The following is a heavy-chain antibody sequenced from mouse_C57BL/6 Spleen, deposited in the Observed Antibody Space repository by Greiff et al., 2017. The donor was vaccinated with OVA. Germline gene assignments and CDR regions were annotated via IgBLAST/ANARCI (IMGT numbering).Heavy chain of an antibody. V-gene: IGHV5-17*01. Sequence: EVMLVESGGGLVKPGGSLKLSCAASGFTFSDYGMHWVRQAPEKGLEWVAYISSGSSTIYYADTVKGRFTISRDNAKNTLFLQMTSLRSEDTAMYYCAPQTAQAPWFAYWGQGTLVTVSA. D-gene: IGHD3-2*02. CDR3: APQTAQAPWFAY. J-gene: IGHJ3*01. CDR2: ISSGSSTI. CDR1: GFTFSDYG.